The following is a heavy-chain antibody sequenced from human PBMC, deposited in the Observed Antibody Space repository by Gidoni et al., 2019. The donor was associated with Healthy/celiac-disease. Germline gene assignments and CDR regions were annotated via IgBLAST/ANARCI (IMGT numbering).Heavy chain of an antibody. CDR3: TTTQITMVRGVLITEGFDY. Sequence: EVQLVESGGGLVKPGGSLRLSCAASGFTFSNAWMSWVRQAPGKGLEWGGRIKSKTDGGTTDYAAPVKGRFTISRDDSKNTLYLQMNSLKTEDTAVYYCTTTQITMVRGVLITEGFDYWGQGTLVTVSS. CDR2: IKSKTDGGTT. D-gene: IGHD3-10*01. CDR1: GFTFSNAW. J-gene: IGHJ4*02. V-gene: IGHV3-15*01.